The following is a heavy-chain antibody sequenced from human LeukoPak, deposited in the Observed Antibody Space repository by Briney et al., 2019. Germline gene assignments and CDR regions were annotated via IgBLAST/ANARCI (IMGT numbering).Heavy chain of an antibody. V-gene: IGHV3-21*01. CDR3: ARGVHGDYYFDY. CDR2: ISSSSSYI. Sequence: GGSLRLSCAASGFTFSSYSMNWVRQAPGKGLGWVSSISSSSSYIYYADSVKGRFTISRDNAKNSLYLQMNSLRAEDTAVYYCARGVHGDYYFDYWGQGTLVTVSS. J-gene: IGHJ4*02. CDR1: GFTFSSYS. D-gene: IGHD4-17*01.